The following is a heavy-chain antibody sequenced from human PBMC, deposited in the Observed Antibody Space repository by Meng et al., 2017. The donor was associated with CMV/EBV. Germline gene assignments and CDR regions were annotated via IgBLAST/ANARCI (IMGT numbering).Heavy chain of an antibody. D-gene: IGHD3-3*01. J-gene: IGHJ6*02. CDR2: MNPNSGNT. CDR1: GYTFTSYD. Sequence: ASVKVSCKASGYTFTSYDINWVRQATGQGLEWMGWMNPNSGNTGYAQKFQGRVTMTRNTSISTAYMELSSLRSEDTAVYYCARGDHDFWSGNYSWYWDGMDVWGQGTTVTVSS. CDR3: ARGDHDFWSGNYSWYWDGMDV. V-gene: IGHV1-8*01.